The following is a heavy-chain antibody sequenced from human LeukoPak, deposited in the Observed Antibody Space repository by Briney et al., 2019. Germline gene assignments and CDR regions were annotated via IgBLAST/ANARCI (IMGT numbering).Heavy chain of an antibody. CDR3: VRSTMVRGVISMDV. D-gene: IGHD3-10*01. J-gene: IGHJ6*02. CDR1: GYSFTSYW. V-gene: IGHV5-51*01. Sequence: GEFLKISCKGSGYSFTSYWIGWVRQMPGKGLEWMGIIYPGDSDTRYSPSFQGQVTISADKSISTTYLQWSSLKASDTAMYYCVRSTMVRGVISMDVWGQGTTVTVSS. CDR2: IYPGDSDT.